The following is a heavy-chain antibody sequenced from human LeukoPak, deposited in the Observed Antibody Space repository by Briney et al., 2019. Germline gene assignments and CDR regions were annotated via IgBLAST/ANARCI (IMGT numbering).Heavy chain of an antibody. D-gene: IGHD3-10*01. CDR1: GGSFTGYY. Sequence: SETLSLTCAFYGGSFTGYYWSWIRQSPGKGLEWIGEINHSGQIDYNTSLKSRVTISVDTSRNQFSLHLNSVTAADTAVYYRTRGGYGPGSHYRFWGQGTLVTVSS. CDR2: INHSGQI. J-gene: IGHJ4*02. CDR3: TRGGYGPGSHYRF. V-gene: IGHV4-34*01.